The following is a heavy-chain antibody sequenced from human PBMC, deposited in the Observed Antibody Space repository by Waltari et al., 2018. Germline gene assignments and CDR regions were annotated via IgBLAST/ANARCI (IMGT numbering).Heavy chain of an antibody. CDR1: GGSFSGYY. Sequence: QVQLQQWGAGLLKPSETLSLTCAVYGGSFSGYYWSWIRQPPGKGLAWIGEINQSGSTNSNTSLKSRVTISVDTSKNQFSLKLSSVTAADTAVYYCARGDMVRGVIPYWGQGTLVTVSS. D-gene: IGHD3-10*01. V-gene: IGHV4-34*01. CDR3: ARGDMVRGVIPY. J-gene: IGHJ4*02. CDR2: INQSGST.